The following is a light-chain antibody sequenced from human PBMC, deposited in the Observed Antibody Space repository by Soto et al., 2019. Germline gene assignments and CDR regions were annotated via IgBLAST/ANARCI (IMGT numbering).Light chain of an antibody. J-gene: IGKJ2*01. CDR2: WAS. V-gene: IGKV4-1*01. CDR3: QQYYSTPPYT. Sequence: IVMTQSPDSLAVSLGERATINCKSSQSVLFSSNNKNYLAWYRQKPGQPPKLLIYWASIRESGVPDRISGSGPGTDFTLTISSLQAEDVAVYYCQQYYSTPPYTFGQGTKLEIK. CDR1: QSVLFSSNNKNY.